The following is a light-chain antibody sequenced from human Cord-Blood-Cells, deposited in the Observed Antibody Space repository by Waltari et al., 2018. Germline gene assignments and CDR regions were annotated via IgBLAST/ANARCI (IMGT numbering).Light chain of an antibody. CDR3: SSYTSSSTL. J-gene: IGLJ3*02. CDR2: AVS. Sequence: QSALTQPASVSGSPGQSLTISCTGTSSDDGGYNSVPWYQQHPGKAPKLMFYAVSNRPAGVSNHFSGSKSGNTASLTICGLQAEDEADYYCSSYTSSSTLFGGGTKLTVL. V-gene: IGLV2-14*03. CDR1: SSDDGGYNS.